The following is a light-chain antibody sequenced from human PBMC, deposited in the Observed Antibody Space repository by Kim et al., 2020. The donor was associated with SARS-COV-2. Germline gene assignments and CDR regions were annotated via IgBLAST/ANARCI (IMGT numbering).Light chain of an antibody. V-gene: IGLV3-21*04. CDR2: YDS. Sequence: PGKTARITCGGNNIGSKSVHWYQQKPGQAPVLVIYYDSDRPSGIPERFSGSNSGNTATLTISRVEAGDEADYYCQVWDSSSDHPEVFGGGIQLTVL. CDR1: NIGSKS. J-gene: IGLJ3*02. CDR3: QVWDSSSDHPEV.